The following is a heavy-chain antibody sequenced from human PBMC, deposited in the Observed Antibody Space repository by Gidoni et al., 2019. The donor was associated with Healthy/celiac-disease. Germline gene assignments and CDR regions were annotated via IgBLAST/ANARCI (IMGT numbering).Heavy chain of an antibody. CDR3: TTAPPGVYGSGSSS. CDR2: IKSKTDGGTT. D-gene: IGHD3-10*01. V-gene: IGHV3-15*01. CDR1: GFSLRNAW. J-gene: IGHJ5*02. Sequence: EVQLVESGGGLVKPWGSVRLSCAASGFSLRNAWMSWVRQAPGKGLELVGRIKSKTDGGTTDYAAPVKGRFTISRDDSKNTLYLQMNSLKTEDTAVYYCTTAPPGVYGSGSSSWGQGTLVTVSS.